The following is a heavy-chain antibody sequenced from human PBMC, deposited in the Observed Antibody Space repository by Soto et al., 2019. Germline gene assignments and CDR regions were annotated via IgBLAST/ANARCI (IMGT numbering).Heavy chain of an antibody. CDR1: GGSISSYY. CDR3: ARSTYYYDSSGSVYFDY. D-gene: IGHD3-22*01. CDR2: IYYSGST. V-gene: IGHV4-59*01. J-gene: IGHJ4*02. Sequence: QVQLQESGPGLVKPSETLSLTCTVSGGSISSYYWSWIRQPPGKGLEGIGYIYYSGSTNYNPSLKSRVTISVDTSKNQCSLKLSSVTAADTAVYYCARSTYYYDSSGSVYFDYWGQGTLVTVSS.